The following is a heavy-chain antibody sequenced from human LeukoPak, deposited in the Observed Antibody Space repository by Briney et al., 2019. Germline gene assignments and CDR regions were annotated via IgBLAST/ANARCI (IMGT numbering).Heavy chain of an antibody. J-gene: IGHJ4*02. Sequence: PGRSLRLSCAASGFTFSSYSMNWVRQAPGKGLEWVSSISSSSSYIYYADSVKGRFTISRDNAKNSLYLQMNSLRAEDTAVYYCARDYELATIYFDYWGQGTLVTVSS. CDR2: ISSSSSYI. V-gene: IGHV3-21*01. D-gene: IGHD5-12*01. CDR3: ARDYELATIYFDY. CDR1: GFTFSSYS.